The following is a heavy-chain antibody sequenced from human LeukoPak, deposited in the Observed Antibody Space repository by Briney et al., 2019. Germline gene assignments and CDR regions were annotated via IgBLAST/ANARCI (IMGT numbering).Heavy chain of an antibody. D-gene: IGHD2-2*02. CDR1: GYTFTGYY. CDR3: ARQCSSTSCYSGQNDY. Sequence: VASVKVSCKASGYTFTGYYMHWVRQAPGQGLEWMGWINPNSGGTNYAQKFQGRVTMTRDTSISTAYMELSRLRSDDTAVYYCARQCSSTSCYSGQNDYWGQGTLVTVSS. J-gene: IGHJ4*02. V-gene: IGHV1-2*02. CDR2: INPNSGGT.